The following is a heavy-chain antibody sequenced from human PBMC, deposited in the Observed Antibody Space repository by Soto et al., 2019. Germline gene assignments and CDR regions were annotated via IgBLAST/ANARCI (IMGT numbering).Heavy chain of an antibody. CDR3: ARDHLYDSSGLDY. CDR1: GGSVSSGSYY. D-gene: IGHD3-22*01. J-gene: IGHJ4*02. V-gene: IGHV4-61*01. Sequence: QVQLQESGPGLVKPSETLSLTCTVSGGSVSSGSYYWSWIRQPPGKGLEWIGYIYYSGSTNYNPSLKSRVTISVDTSKNQFSLKLSSVTAADTAVYYCARDHLYDSSGLDYWGQGTLVTVSS. CDR2: IYYSGST.